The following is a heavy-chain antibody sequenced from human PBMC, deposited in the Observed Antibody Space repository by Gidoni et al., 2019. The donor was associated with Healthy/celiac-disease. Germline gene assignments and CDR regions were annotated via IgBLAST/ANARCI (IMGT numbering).Heavy chain of an antibody. V-gene: IGHV3-23*01. J-gene: IGHJ4*02. CDR3: AKRGYFDWLYYFDY. D-gene: IGHD3-9*01. CDR2: ISGSGGST. CDR1: FSSYA. Sequence: FSSYAMSWVRQAPGKGLEWVSAISGSGGSTYYADSVKGRFTISRDNSKNTLYLQMNSLRAEDTPVYYCAKRGYFDWLYYFDYWGQGTLVTVSS.